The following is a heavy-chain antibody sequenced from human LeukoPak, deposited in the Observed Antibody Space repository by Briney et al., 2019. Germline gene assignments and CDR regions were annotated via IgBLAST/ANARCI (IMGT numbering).Heavy chain of an antibody. D-gene: IGHD6-19*01. Sequence: SVKVSCKASGYTFTSYGISWARQAPGQGLEWMGGIIPIFGTANYAQKFQGRVTITADESTSTAYMELSSLRSEDTAVYYCARDQYSSGWPYFGYWGQGTLVTVSS. J-gene: IGHJ4*02. V-gene: IGHV1-69*13. CDR1: GYTFTSYG. CDR3: ARDQYSSGWPYFGY. CDR2: IIPIFGTA.